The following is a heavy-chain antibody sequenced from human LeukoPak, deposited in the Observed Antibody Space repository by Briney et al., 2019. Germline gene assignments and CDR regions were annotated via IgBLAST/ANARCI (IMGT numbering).Heavy chain of an antibody. Sequence: GGSLRLSCAASGFTFSSYWMHWVHQAPGKGLVWVSLINSDGSSTTYADSVEGRFTISRDNAKNTLYLQMNSLRAEDTAVYYCARGTSGGSYDYWDQGTLVTVSS. D-gene: IGHD1-26*01. V-gene: IGHV3-74*01. J-gene: IGHJ4*02. CDR3: ARGTSGGSYDY. CDR1: GFTFSSYW. CDR2: INSDGSST.